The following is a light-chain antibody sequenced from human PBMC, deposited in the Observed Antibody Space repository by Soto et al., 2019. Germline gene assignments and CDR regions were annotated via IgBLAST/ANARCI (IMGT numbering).Light chain of an antibody. CDR3: SSYTSSSPFV. J-gene: IGLJ1*01. CDR1: DTNIGFYNF. V-gene: IGLV2-11*01. Sequence: QSVLTQPRSVSGSPGQSVTISCTGTDTNIGFYNFVSWYQQHPDKAPHLVIYDVNKRPSGVPDRFSGSKSGNTASLTISGLQAEDEAEYFCSSYTSSSPFVFGPGTKVTVL. CDR2: DVN.